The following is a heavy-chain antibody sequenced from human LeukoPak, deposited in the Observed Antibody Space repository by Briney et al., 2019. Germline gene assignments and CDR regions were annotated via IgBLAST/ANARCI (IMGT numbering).Heavy chain of an antibody. V-gene: IGHV1-18*01. CDR3: ARESITGTAYNWFDP. CDR2: ISAYNGNT. CDR1: GYTFTSYG. J-gene: IGHJ5*02. Sequence: GASVTVSCKASGYTFTSYGISWVRQAPGQGLEWMGWISAYNGNTNYAQKLQGRVTMTTDTSTSTAYMELRSLRSDDTAVYYCARESITGTAYNWFDPWGQGTLVTVSS. D-gene: IGHD1-7*01.